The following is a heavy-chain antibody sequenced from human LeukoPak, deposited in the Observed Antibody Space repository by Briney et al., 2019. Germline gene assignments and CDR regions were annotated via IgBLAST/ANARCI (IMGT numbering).Heavy chain of an antibody. CDR1: GGSFSSGGYY. V-gene: IGHV4-31*03. CDR2: IYHTGSS. CDR3: ARLVARVRGVTYYFDY. Sequence: PSETLSLTCTVSGGSFSSGGYYWSWIRQHPGKGLEWIGHIYHTGSSYYNPTLKSRVTISVDTSKNQFSLRLKSVTAADTAVYYCARLVARVRGVTYYFDYWGQGTLVTVSS. J-gene: IGHJ4*02. D-gene: IGHD3-10*01.